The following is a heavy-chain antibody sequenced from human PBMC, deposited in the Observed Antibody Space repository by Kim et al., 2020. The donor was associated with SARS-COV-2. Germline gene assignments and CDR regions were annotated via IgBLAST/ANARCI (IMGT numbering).Heavy chain of an antibody. CDR1: GFTFSSYD. Sequence: GGSLRLSCAASGFTFSSYDMHWVRQATGKGLEWVSAIGTAGDTYYPGSVKGRFTIYRENAKNSLYLQMNSLRAGDTAVYYCARAKGEWYSSSWKLGVDYGMDDWGQETTGTVSS. CDR3: ARAKGEWYSSSWKLGVDYGMDD. CDR2: IGTAGDT. J-gene: IGHJ6*02. V-gene: IGHV3-13*01. D-gene: IGHD6-13*01.